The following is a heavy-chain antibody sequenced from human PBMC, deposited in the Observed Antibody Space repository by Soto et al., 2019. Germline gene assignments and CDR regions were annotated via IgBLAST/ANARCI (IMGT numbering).Heavy chain of an antibody. CDR1: GFTFDDYA. CDR2: ISWNSGSI. V-gene: IGHV3-9*01. Sequence: EVQLVESGGGLVQPGRSLRLSCAASGFTFDDYAMHWVRQAPGKGLEWVSGISWNSGSIGYADSVKGRFTMSRDNAKNSLYLQRNSLRAEDTALYYCAKARSRVEVVVLNNWGQGTLVTVSS. J-gene: IGHJ4*02. D-gene: IGHD2-15*01. CDR3: AKARSRVEVVVLNN.